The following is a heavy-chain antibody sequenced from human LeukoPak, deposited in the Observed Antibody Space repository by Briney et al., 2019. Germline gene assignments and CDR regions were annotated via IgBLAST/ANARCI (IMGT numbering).Heavy chain of an antibody. V-gene: IGHV4-59*01. Sequence: SETLSLTCTVSGDSISSYYWSWIRQPPGKGLEWIGYIYYSGSTNYNPSLKSRVAISVDTSKNQFSLKLNSVTAADTAVYYCARLKFYGSTGYSPGYYMDVWGKGTAVTVSS. CDR2: IYYSGST. CDR3: ARLKFYGSTGYSPGYYMDV. CDR1: GDSISSYY. J-gene: IGHJ6*03. D-gene: IGHD2-21*01.